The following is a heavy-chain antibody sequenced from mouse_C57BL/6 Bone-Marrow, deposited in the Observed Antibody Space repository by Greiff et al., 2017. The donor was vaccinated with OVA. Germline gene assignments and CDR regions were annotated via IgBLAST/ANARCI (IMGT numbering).Heavy chain of an antibody. D-gene: IGHD1-1*01. V-gene: IGHV1-50*01. Sequence: VQLQQSGAELVKPGASVKLSCKASGYTFTSYWMQWVKQRPGQGLEWIGEIDPSDSYTNYNKKFKGKATLTVDTSSSTAYMQLSSLTSEDSAVYYCARGEVRYTWFAYWGQGTLVTVSA. CDR2: IDPSDSYT. CDR3: ARGEVRYTWFAY. CDR1: GYTFTSYW. J-gene: IGHJ3*01.